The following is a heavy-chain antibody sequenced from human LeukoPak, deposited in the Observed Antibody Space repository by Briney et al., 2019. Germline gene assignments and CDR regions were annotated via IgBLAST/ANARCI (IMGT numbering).Heavy chain of an antibody. J-gene: IGHJ4*02. CDR2: ISSSSSYI. D-gene: IGHD5-18*01. CDR1: GFTFSSYS. V-gene: IGHV3-21*01. Sequence: GGSLRLSCAASGFTFSSYSMTWVRQAPGKGLEWVSSISSSSSYIYYADSVKGRFTIPRDNAKNSLYLQMNSLRAEDTAVYYCARVLGYSYGFDYWGQGTLVTVSS. CDR3: ARVLGYSYGFDY.